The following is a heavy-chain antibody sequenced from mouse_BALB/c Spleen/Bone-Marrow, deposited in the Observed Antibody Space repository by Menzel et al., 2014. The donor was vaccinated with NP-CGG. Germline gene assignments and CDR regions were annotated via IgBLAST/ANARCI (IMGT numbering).Heavy chain of an antibody. Sequence: QVQLQQFGPGILQPSQTLSLTCSFSGFSLSSSGMGVSWIRQPSGKGLEWLAVIYWDDDKRFKPSLKSRLTISKDTSXNQVFLKITGVDTADTATYYCVRRAGLRRTSLGYFDVWGAGTTVTVSS. V-gene: IGHV8-12*01. CDR3: VRRAGLRRTSLGYFDV. CDR1: GFSLSSSGMG. CDR2: IYWDDDK. D-gene: IGHD2-2*01. J-gene: IGHJ1*01.